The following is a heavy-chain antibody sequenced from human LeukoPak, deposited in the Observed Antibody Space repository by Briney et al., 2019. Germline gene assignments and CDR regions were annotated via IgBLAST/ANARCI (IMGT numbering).Heavy chain of an antibody. D-gene: IGHD4-17*01. CDR2: INPNSGGT. V-gene: IGHV1-2*02. J-gene: IGHJ3*02. CDR3: ARESTVSAFDI. Sequence: ASVKVSCKASGYTFTDYYMHWVRQAPGQGLEWMGWINPNSGGTNYAQKFQGRVTMTRDTSISTAYMELGRLRSDDTAVYYCARESTVSAFDIWGQGTMVTVSS. CDR1: GYTFTDYY.